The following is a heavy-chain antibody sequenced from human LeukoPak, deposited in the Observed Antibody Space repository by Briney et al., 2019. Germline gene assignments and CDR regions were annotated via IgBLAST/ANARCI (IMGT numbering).Heavy chain of an antibody. J-gene: IGHJ5*02. CDR1: GFTFSSYG. Sequence: GGSLRLSCAASGFTFSSYGMHWVRQAPSKGLEWVAVIWYDGSNKYYADSVKGRFTISRDNSKNTLYLQMNSLRDDDTAVYYCVRGVGVSRFNYFDPWGQGTLVIVSS. V-gene: IGHV3-33*01. CDR2: IWYDGSNK. CDR3: VRGVGVSRFNYFDP. D-gene: IGHD6-13*01.